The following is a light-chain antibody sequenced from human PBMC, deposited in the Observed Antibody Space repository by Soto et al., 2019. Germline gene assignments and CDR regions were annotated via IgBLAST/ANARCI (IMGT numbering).Light chain of an antibody. CDR1: SSDVGSYNL. V-gene: IGLV2-23*02. CDR2: DVS. J-gene: IGLJ1*01. CDR3: CSYEGSSTFYV. Sequence: QSALTQPASVSGSPGQSITISCTGTSSDVGSYNLVSWYQQHPGKAPKLMIYDVSKRPSGVSNRFSGSKSGNTASLTISGLQAEDEADYYCCSYEGSSTFYVFGTGTKLTVL.